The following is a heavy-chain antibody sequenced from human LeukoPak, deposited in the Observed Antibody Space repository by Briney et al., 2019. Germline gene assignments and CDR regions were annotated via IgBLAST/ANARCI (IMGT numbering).Heavy chain of an antibody. V-gene: IGHV1-18*01. Sequence: ASVKVSCKASGYTFTSYGISWVRQAPGQGLEWMGWISAYNGNTNYAQKLQGRVTMTTDTSTSTAYMELRSLRSDDTAVYYCARESHKYGSGSYYMNYWGQGTLVTVSS. CDR2: ISAYNGNT. CDR1: GYTFTSYG. J-gene: IGHJ4*02. CDR3: ARESHKYGSGSYYMNY. D-gene: IGHD3-10*01.